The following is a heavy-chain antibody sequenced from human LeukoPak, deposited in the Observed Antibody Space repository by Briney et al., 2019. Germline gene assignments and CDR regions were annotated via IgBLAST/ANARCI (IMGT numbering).Heavy chain of an antibody. CDR3: ARDGGMVRGWYYYYYGMDV. J-gene: IGHJ6*02. D-gene: IGHD3-10*01. V-gene: IGHV3-66*01. CDR1: GFTVSSNY. Sequence: SGGSLRLSCAASGFTVSSNYMSWVRQAPGKGLEWVSVIYSGGSTYYADSVKGRFTISRDNSKNTLYLQMNSLRAEDTAVYYCARDGGMVRGWYYYYYGMDVWGQGTTVTVSS. CDR2: IYSGGST.